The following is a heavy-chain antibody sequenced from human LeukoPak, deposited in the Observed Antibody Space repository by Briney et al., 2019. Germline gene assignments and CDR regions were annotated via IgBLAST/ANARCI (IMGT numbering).Heavy chain of an antibody. CDR2: IYWNDDK. Sequence: SGPTLLRPTQTLTLTCTFSGFSLSTSGVGVGWIRQPPGKALERLALIYWNDDKRYSPSLKSRLTIARDTSKNQVVLTTTNMDPVDTATYYCARVLAYCGGDCPNWFGPWGQGTLVTVSS. V-gene: IGHV2-5*01. CDR3: ARVLAYCGGDCPNWFGP. CDR1: GFSLSTSGVG. D-gene: IGHD2-21*02. J-gene: IGHJ5*02.